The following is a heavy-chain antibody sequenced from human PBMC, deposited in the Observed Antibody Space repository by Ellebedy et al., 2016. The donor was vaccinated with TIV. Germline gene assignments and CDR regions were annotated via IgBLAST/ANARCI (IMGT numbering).Heavy chain of an antibody. Sequence: MPSETLSLTCAVSGGSISNNNFHWGWIRQSPGKGLEWTGIFHYDGTTHYNPSLKSRVTISADTSKNQFSLKLSYVTAADTAVYYCVSYNGGTGSFDYWGQGTLVTVSS. D-gene: IGHD2-8*01. J-gene: IGHJ4*02. V-gene: IGHV4-39*01. CDR2: FHYDGTT. CDR3: VSYNGGTGSFDY. CDR1: GGSISNNNFH.